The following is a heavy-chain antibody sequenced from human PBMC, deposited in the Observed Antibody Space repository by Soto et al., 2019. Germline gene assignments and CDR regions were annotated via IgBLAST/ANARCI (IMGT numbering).Heavy chain of an antibody. CDR3: GSVRNSRDIDY. Sequence: PSETLSLTCTVSGASINTYYWSWIRQPPQKGLEWIGYIFHRGSTTYNPSLKSRVTISIDASKKYFSLRLNSVTAADTAVYYCGSVRNSRDIDYWGQGIRVTVSS. CDR1: GASINTYY. J-gene: IGHJ4*02. V-gene: IGHV4-59*12. CDR2: IFHRGST. D-gene: IGHD3-22*01.